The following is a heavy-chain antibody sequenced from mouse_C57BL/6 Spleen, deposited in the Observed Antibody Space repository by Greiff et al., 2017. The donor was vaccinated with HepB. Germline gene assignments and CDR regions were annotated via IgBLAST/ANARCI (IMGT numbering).Heavy chain of an antibody. CDR3: AKLTGTLYSFDY. CDR1: GFTFSSYG. D-gene: IGHD4-1*01. Sequence: EVKLVESGGDLVKPGGSLKLSCAASGFTFSSYGMSWVRQTPDKRLEWVATISSGGSYTYYPDSVKGRFTISRDNAKNTLDLQMSSLKSEDTAMYYCAKLTGTLYSFDYWGQGTTLTVSS. CDR2: ISSGGSYT. J-gene: IGHJ2*01. V-gene: IGHV5-6*02.